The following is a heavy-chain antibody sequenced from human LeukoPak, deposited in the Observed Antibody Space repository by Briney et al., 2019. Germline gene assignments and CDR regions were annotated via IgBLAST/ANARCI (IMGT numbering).Heavy chain of an antibody. Sequence: SVKVSCKASGGTFSSYAISWVRQAPGQGLEWMGGIIPIFGTANYAQKFQGRVTITADESTSTAYMELSSLRSEDTAVYYCARDSFAMVRGVTNYYYYYMDVWGKGTTVTISS. J-gene: IGHJ6*03. CDR3: ARDSFAMVRGVTNYYYYYMDV. CDR1: GGTFSSYA. D-gene: IGHD3-10*01. CDR2: IIPIFGTA. V-gene: IGHV1-69*13.